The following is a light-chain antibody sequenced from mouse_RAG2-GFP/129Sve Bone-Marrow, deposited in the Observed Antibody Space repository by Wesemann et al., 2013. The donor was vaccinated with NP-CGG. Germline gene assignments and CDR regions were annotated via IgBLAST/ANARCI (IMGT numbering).Light chain of an antibody. Sequence: ETTVTQSPASLSVATGEKVTIRCITSTDIDDDMNWYQQKPGEPPKLLISEGNTLRPGVPSRFSSSGYGTDLFLQLKTRSQKMLQITTGLQSDNMPLTFGAGTKLELK. V-gene: IGKV17-127*01. CDR2: EGN. J-gene: IGKJ5*01. CDR3: LQSDNMPLT. CDR1: TDIDDD.